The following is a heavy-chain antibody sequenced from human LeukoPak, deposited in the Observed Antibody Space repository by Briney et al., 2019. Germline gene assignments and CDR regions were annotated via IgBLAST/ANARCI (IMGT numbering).Heavy chain of an antibody. Sequence: GGSPRLSCAASGFTFSSYWMSWVRQAPEKGLEWVANIKQEGSEKDYVDSVKGRFTISRDNAKNSLYLQMNSLRAEDTAVYYCARDSSGWYDFDYWGQGTLVTVSS. CDR1: GFTFSSYW. J-gene: IGHJ4*02. V-gene: IGHV3-7*03. D-gene: IGHD6-19*01. CDR3: ARDSSGWYDFDY. CDR2: IKQEGSEK.